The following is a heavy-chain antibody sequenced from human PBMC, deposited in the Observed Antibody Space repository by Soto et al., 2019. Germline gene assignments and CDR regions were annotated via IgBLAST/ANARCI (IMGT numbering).Heavy chain of an antibody. J-gene: IGHJ4*02. CDR2: ISGSGGST. CDR1: GFTFSGYA. V-gene: IGHV3-23*01. Sequence: EVQLLESGGGLAQPGGSLRLSCAASGFTFSGYAMSWVRQAPGKGLEWVSTISGSGGSTYYADSVKGRFTISRDNSKNTLYLQMNSLGAEDTAVYYCAKDPTQIGGYWGQGTLVTVSS. CDR3: AKDPTQIGGY. D-gene: IGHD3-16*01.